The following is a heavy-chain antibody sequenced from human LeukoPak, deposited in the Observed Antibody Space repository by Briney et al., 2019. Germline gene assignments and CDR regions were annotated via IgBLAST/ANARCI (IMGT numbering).Heavy chain of an antibody. CDR3: ARVPVEVYYDSSGYYYYFDY. CDR2: INSDGSTT. D-gene: IGHD3-22*01. CDR1: GFTFSRYW. Sequence: GGSPRLSCAASGFTFSRYWMHWVRRAPGKGLVWVSRINSDGSTTSYADSVKGRFTISRDNAKNTLFLQMNSLRAEDTAVYYCARVPVEVYYDSSGYYYYFDYWGQRTLVTVSS. V-gene: IGHV3-74*01. J-gene: IGHJ4*02.